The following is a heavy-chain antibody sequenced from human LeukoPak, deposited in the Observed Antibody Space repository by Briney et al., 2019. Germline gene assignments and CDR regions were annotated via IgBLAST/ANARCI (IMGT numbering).Heavy chain of an antibody. J-gene: IGHJ6*03. CDR3: ARASGTPAYYYYMDV. CDR1: GFTFSSYA. V-gene: IGHV3-30*01. Sequence: PGGSLRLSCAASGFTFSSYAMHWVRQAPGKGLEWVAVISYDGSNKYYADSVKGRFTTSRDNSKNTLYLQMNSLRAEDTAVYYCARASGTPAYYYYMDVWGKGTTVTVSS. D-gene: IGHD1-7*01. CDR2: ISYDGSNK.